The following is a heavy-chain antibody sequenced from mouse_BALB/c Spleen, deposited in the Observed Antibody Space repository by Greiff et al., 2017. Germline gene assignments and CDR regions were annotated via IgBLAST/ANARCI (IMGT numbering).Heavy chain of an antibody. Sequence: QVQLQQSGAELVKPGASVTLSCKASGYTFTSYYMYWVKQRPGQGLEWIGEINPSNGGTNFNEKFKSKATLTVDKSSSTAYMQLSSLTSEDSAVYYCTRGDGYYFAYWGQGTLVTGSA. D-gene: IGHD2-3*01. CDR3: TRGDGYYFAY. CDR2: INPSNGGT. J-gene: IGHJ3*01. V-gene: IGHV1S81*02. CDR1: GYTFTSYY.